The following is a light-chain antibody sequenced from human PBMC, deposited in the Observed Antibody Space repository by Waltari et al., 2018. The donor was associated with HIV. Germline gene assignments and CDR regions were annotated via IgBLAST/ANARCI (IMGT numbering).Light chain of an antibody. J-gene: IGLJ1*01. CDR2: YDN. CDR3: AAWDDTLNGFV. CDR1: NSNISNNA. V-gene: IGLV1-36*01. Sequence: QSVLTQPPSVSEAPRQRVTISCSGTNSNISNNAVNWYQQLPGKAPKLLIYYDNLLSSGVSDQFSGSKSGASASLAISGLQSEDEADYYCAAWDDTLNGFVFGSGTRVTVL.